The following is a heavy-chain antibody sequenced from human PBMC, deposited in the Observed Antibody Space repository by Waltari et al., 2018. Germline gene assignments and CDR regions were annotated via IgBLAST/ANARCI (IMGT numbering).Heavy chain of an antibody. J-gene: IGHJ4*02. Sequence: QLQLQESGPGLVKPSETLSLTCTVSGGSISSSSYYWGRSRQPPGQGLEWIGSIYSSGETCYNPSLKSRVTISVGTSKNQFSHKLSSVTDADTAVYYWAGNVSSNSSSRDAFDYWGQGTLVSVSS. CDR1: GGSISSSSYY. CDR2: IYSSGET. D-gene: IGHD6-13*01. CDR3: AGNVSSNSSSRDAFDY. V-gene: IGHV4-39*07.